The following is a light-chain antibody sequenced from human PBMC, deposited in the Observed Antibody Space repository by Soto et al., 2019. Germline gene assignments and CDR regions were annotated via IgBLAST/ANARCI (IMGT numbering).Light chain of an antibody. Sequence: QSVLTQPPSASGTPGQRVTISCSGRSSNIGSNYVYWYRQLPGTAPKLLIYYNNQRPSGVPDRFSGSKSGTSASLAISGLRSEDEADYYCATWDDSLSGYVFGTGTTVTVL. CDR3: ATWDDSLSGYV. J-gene: IGLJ1*01. CDR1: SSNIGSNY. CDR2: YNN. V-gene: IGLV1-47*02.